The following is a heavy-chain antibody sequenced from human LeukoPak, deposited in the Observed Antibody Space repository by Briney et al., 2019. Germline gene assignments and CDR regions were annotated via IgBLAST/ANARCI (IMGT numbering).Heavy chain of an antibody. D-gene: IGHD5-24*01. J-gene: IGHJ4*02. CDR1: GFAFNNYA. CDR3: ARSESGRWLQLGY. V-gene: IGHV3-64*01. CDR2: ISSNGGST. Sequence: GGSLRLSCAASGFAFNNYAMHWVRKAPGKGLEYVSAISSNGGSTYYANSVKGRFTISRDNSKNTLYLQMGSLRAEDMAVYYCARSESGRWLQLGYWGQGTLVTVSS.